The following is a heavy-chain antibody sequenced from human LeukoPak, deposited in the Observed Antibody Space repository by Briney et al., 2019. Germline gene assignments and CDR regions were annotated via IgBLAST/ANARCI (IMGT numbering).Heavy chain of an antibody. CDR3: ARDGIDSSSGISYYYYMAV. D-gene: IGHD3-22*01. V-gene: IGHV3-48*01. CDR2: ISRSSSTI. Sequence: GGSLRLSCAASGFTFSSHSMNWVRQAPGKGLEWVSYISRSSSTIYYADSVKGRFTISRDNSKNTLYLQMNSLRAEDTAVYYCARDGIDSSSGISYYYYMAVWGKGTTVTISS. J-gene: IGHJ6*03. CDR1: GFTFSSHS.